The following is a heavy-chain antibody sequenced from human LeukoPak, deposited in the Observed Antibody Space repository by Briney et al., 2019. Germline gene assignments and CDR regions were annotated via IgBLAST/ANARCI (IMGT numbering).Heavy chain of an antibody. CDR1: GASMDSHY. J-gene: IGHJ4*02. CDR3: ASRPADTTWYGVFDY. V-gene: IGHV4-59*11. D-gene: IGHD3-10*01. CDR2: VFNGGST. Sequence: SETLCLTCSVSGASMDSHYWSWIRQSPGKGLEWIGYVFNGGSTNYNPSLNSRVTMSLDTSRAQFSLRLSSVTAADTAIYYCASRPADTTWYGVFDYWSQGTLVTVSS.